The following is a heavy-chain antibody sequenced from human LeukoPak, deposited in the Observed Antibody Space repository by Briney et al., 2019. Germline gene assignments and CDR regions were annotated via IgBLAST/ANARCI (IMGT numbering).Heavy chain of an antibody. CDR3: AKHYMGSSYNHGLDC. CDR1: GCSISSSSYY. CDR2: IYYSGSP. Sequence: SETLSLTCTVSGCSISSSSYYWGWIRQPPGKGLEWIGSIYYSGSPYYNPSLKSRVTISVDTSKNQFSLKLSSVTAADTALYYCAKHYMGSSYNHGLDCWGQGTLVTVSS. J-gene: IGHJ4*02. V-gene: IGHV4-39*01. D-gene: IGHD3-10*01.